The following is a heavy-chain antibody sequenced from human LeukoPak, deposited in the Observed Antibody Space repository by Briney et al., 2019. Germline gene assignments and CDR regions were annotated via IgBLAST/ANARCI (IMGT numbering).Heavy chain of an antibody. CDR3: ARQGKNVARDL. D-gene: IGHD1-1*01. CDR1: GYTFTNYW. V-gene: IGHV5-51*01. CDR2: INPGDSDT. J-gene: IGHJ5*02. Sequence: GESLKISCKGSGYTFTNYWIAWVRPMPGKGLEWMAIINPGDSDTRFSPSFQGQVTISVDKSISTAYVQWSSLKASDTAMYYCARQGKNVARDLWGQGTLVTVSS.